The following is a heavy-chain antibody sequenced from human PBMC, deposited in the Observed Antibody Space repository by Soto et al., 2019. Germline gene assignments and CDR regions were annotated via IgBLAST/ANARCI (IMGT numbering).Heavy chain of an antibody. J-gene: IGHJ4*02. Sequence: QVQLVQSGAEVKKPGASVKVSCKASGYTFTSYDINWVRQAAGQGLEWMGWMNPNSGNTGYAQKFQGRVTMARNTAISTGYMELSSLRAEDTAVYYCERGLTTWDYFDYWGQGTLGAVSS. D-gene: IGHD4-17*01. CDR2: MNPNSGNT. CDR1: GYTFTSYD. V-gene: IGHV1-8*01. CDR3: ERGLTTWDYFDY.